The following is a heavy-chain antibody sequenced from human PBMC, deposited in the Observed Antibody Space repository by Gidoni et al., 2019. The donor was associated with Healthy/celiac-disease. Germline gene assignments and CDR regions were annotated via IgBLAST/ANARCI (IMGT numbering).Heavy chain of an antibody. CDR2: ISSSSSTI. CDR1: AFPFSSYS. CDR3: ARGNHRSGSYLVDY. Sequence: EVQLVESGGGLVQPGGSLRLPCAASAFPFSSYSMNWVRQAPGKGLEWVSYISSSSSTIYYADSVKGRFTISRDNAKNSLYLQMNSLRAEDTAVYYCARGNHRSGSYLVDYWGQGTLVTVSS. J-gene: IGHJ4*02. V-gene: IGHV3-48*01. D-gene: IGHD3-10*01.